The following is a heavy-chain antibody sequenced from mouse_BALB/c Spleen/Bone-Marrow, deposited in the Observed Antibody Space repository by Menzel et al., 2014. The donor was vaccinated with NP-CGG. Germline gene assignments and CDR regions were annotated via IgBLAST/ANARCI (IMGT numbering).Heavy chain of an antibody. D-gene: IGHD2-14*01. CDR2: ILPGSGTT. CDR1: GYTFSSYW. V-gene: IGHV1-9*01. CDR3: ARDYRCDGAMDY. J-gene: IGHJ4*01. Sequence: VMLVESGAELMKPGASVKISCKATGYTFSSYWIEWVKQRPGHGLEWIGEILPGSGTTNYNENFKGKATFTADTSSNTAYMQLSSLTSEDSAVYYCARDYRCDGAMDYWGQGTSVTVSS.